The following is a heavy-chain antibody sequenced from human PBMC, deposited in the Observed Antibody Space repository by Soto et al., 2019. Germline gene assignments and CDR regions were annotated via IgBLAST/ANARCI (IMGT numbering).Heavy chain of an antibody. CDR1: GYDFTAYD. Sequence: ASVKVSCKASGYDFTAYDINWVRQASGQGLEWMGWMNPINGATGSARRFQGRVSMTRNTATATAYLELTSLRSDDSAVYFCGRGPSPRAPAGGTPYYYAMDAWGQGTPVTVSS. CDR2: MNPINGAT. CDR3: GRGPSPRAPAGGTPYYYAMDA. D-gene: IGHD2-2*01. J-gene: IGHJ6*02. V-gene: IGHV1-8*02.